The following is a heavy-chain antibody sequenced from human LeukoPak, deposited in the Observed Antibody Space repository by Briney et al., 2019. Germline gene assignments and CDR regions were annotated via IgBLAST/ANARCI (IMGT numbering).Heavy chain of an antibody. Sequence: PGGSLRLSCAASGFIFSDYYMSWIRQAPGKGLEWVSYISSSGSTIYYADSVKGRFTISRDNAKNSLYLQMNSLSAEDRAVYYCAAQRGYSYGYDAFDIWGQGTMVTVSS. CDR2: ISSSGSTI. V-gene: IGHV3-11*01. CDR3: AAQRGYSYGYDAFDI. CDR1: GFIFSDYY. D-gene: IGHD5-18*01. J-gene: IGHJ3*02.